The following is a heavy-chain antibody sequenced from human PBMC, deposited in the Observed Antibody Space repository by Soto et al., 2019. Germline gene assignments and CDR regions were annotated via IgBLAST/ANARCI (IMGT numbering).Heavy chain of an antibody. Sequence: QVQLQQWGAGLLKPSETLSLTCAVYGGSFSGYYWSWIRQPPGKGLEWIGEINHSGSTNYNPSLKSRVTISVDTSKNQVSLKLSSVTAADTAVYYCARKTMVRGPIHYYYGMDVWGQGTTVTVSS. V-gene: IGHV4-34*01. CDR1: GGSFSGYY. CDR3: ARKTMVRGPIHYYYGMDV. CDR2: INHSGST. J-gene: IGHJ6*02. D-gene: IGHD3-10*01.